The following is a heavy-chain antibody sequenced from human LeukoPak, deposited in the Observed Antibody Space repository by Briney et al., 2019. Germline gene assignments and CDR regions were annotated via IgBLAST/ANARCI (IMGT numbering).Heavy chain of an antibody. D-gene: IGHD4-17*01. CDR1: GFTFSSYG. V-gene: IGHV3-33*01. J-gene: IGHJ4*02. Sequence: GGSLRLSCAASGFTFSSYGVHWVRQAPGKGLEWVAVIWYDGSNKYYADSVKGRFTISRDNSKNTLYLQMNSLRAEDTAVYYCAIGSEYGDGFDYWGQGTLVTVSS. CDR2: IWYDGSNK. CDR3: AIGSEYGDGFDY.